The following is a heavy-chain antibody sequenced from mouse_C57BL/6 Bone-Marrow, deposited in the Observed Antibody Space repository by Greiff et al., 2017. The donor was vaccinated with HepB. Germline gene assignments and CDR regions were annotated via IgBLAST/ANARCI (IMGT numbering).Heavy chain of an antibody. CDR2: ISSGSSTI. J-gene: IGHJ3*01. D-gene: IGHD1-1*01. CDR3: ARGDGSSSFAY. CDR1: GFTFSDYG. Sequence: EVQVVESGGGLVKPGGSLKLSCAASGFTFSDYGMHWVRQAPEKGLEWVAYISSGSSTIYYADTVKGRFTISRDNAKNTLFLQMTSLRSEDTAMYYCARGDGSSSFAYWGQGTLVTVSA. V-gene: IGHV5-17*01.